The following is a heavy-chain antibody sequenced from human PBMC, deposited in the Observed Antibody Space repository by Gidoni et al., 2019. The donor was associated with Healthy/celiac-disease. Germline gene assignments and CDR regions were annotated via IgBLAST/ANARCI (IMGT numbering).Heavy chain of an antibody. J-gene: IGHJ4*02. CDR3: TTAAAGIV. V-gene: IGHV3-73*02. D-gene: IGHD6-13*01. Sequence: EVQLVESGGGLVQPGGSLKLSCSASRFTFSGSAMPWVRQASGKGLEWVGRIRSKANSYATAYAASVKGRFTISRDDSKNTAYLKMNSLKTEDTAVYYCTTAAAGIVWGQGTLVTVSS. CDR2: IRSKANSYAT. CDR1: RFTFSGSA.